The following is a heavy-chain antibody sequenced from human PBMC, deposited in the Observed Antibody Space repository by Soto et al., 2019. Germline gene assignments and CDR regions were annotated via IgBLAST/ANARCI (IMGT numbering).Heavy chain of an antibody. D-gene: IGHD6-13*01. CDR2: ISWNSGSI. V-gene: IGHV3-9*01. CDR1: GFTFDDYA. CDR3: AKDIPIAAAGTGLDY. J-gene: IGHJ4*02. Sequence: EVQLVESGGGLVQPGRSLRLSCAASGFTFDDYAMHWVRQAPGKGLEWVSGISWNSGSIGYADSVKGRFTISRDNAKNSLYLQMNSLRAEDTALYYCAKDIPIAAAGTGLDYWGQGTLVTVSS.